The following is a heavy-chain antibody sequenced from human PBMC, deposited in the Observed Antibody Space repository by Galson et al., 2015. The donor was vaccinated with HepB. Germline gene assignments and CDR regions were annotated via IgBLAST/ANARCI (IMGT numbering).Heavy chain of an antibody. J-gene: IGHJ4*02. D-gene: IGHD4-17*01. CDR1: GFTFSTDA. CDR3: AKRAKGSTTTVFDY. CDR2: ISGSGGSS. V-gene: IGHV3-23*01. Sequence: LRLSCAASGFTFSTDAMSWVRQAPGEGLEWVSSISGSGGSSFYADSVESRFSISRDNSKNTLYLQMNSLRAEDTAVYYCAKRAKGSTTTVFDYWGQRALVTVSS.